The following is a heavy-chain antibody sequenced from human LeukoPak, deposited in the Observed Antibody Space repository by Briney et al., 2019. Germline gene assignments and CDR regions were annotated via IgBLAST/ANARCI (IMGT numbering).Heavy chain of an antibody. CDR1: GGSISNGRYY. D-gene: IGHD3-22*01. Sequence: SETLSLTCTVSGGSISNGRYYWSWLRQPAGKGLEWIGRIYTSGTITYNPSLKSRVSISRDTSKNQFSLKLSPVTAADTAIYFCAREDDNSGYDHSDCWGQGTLVTVSS. V-gene: IGHV4-61*02. CDR3: AREDDNSGYDHSDC. CDR2: IYTSGTI. J-gene: IGHJ4*02.